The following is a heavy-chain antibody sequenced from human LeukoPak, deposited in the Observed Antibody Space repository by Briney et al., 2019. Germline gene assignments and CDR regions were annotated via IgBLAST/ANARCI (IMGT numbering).Heavy chain of an antibody. CDR1: GYTFTGYY. Sequence: ASVKVSCKASGYTFTGYYMHWVRQAPGQGLEWMGIINPSGGTSYAQKLQGRITMTRDTSTSTLYMELSSLRSEDTAVYYCTRTLVRGVFGMDVWGQGTTVTVSS. J-gene: IGHJ6*02. V-gene: IGHV1-46*03. CDR2: INPSGGT. D-gene: IGHD3-10*01. CDR3: TRTLVRGVFGMDV.